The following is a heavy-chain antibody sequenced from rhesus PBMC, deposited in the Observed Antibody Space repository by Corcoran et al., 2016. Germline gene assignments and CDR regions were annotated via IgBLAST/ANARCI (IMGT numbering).Heavy chain of an antibody. Sequence: QVQLQESGPGVVKPSETLSLTCAVSGGAISDSSRWSWLRQPPGKGLEWIGYLYGSSTSTNYNPSLKRRVTISKDTSKNQFSLKLCSGTAADTAVYYCARDRGWGDYYDDYWGQGVLVTVSS. CDR1: GGAISDSSR. V-gene: IGHV4S10*01. J-gene: IGHJ4*01. D-gene: IGHD3-34*01. CDR3: ARDRGWGDYYDDY. CDR2: LYGSSTST.